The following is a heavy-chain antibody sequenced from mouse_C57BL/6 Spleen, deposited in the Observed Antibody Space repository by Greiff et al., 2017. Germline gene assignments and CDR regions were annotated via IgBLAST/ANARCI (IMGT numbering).Heavy chain of an antibody. D-gene: IGHD1-1*01. CDR1: GYSITSGYY. Sequence: EVKLVGSGPGLVKPSQSLSLTCSVTGYSITSGYYWNWIRQFPGNKLEWMGYISYDGSNNYNPSLKNRISITRDTSKNQFFLKLNSVTTEDTATYYCARGGYGSRDYAMDYWGQGTSVTVSS. CDR2: ISYDGSN. V-gene: IGHV3-6*01. J-gene: IGHJ4*01. CDR3: ARGGYGSRDYAMDY.